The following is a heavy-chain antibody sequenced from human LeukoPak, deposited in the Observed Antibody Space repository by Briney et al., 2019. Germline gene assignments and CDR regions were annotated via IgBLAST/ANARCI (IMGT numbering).Heavy chain of an antibody. V-gene: IGHV1-3*01. CDR1: GYTFTSYA. CDR3: ARDYNYYGSGSYHDY. D-gene: IGHD3-10*01. Sequence: GASVKVSCKASGYTFTSYAMHWVRQAPGQRLEWMGWINAGNGNTKYSQKFQGRVTITRDTSASTAYMELSSLRSEDTAVYYCARDYNYYGSGSYHDYWGQGTLVTVSS. J-gene: IGHJ4*02. CDR2: INAGNGNT.